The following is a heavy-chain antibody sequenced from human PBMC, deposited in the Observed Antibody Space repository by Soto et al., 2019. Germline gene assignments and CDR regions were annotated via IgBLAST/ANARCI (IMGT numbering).Heavy chain of an antibody. J-gene: IGHJ4*02. CDR2: ISHSGST. D-gene: IGHD6-19*01. Sequence: QVQLQESGPGLVKPSGTLSLTCAVSGGSISSSNWWSWVRQPPGKGLEWIGEISHSGSTNYNPSRHSPVTIPVDKSKNQFTLKRSSVTAADTAVYYCARVAVAGTRFDYWGQGTLVTVSS. V-gene: IGHV4-4*02. CDR3: ARVAVAGTRFDY. CDR1: GGSISSSNW.